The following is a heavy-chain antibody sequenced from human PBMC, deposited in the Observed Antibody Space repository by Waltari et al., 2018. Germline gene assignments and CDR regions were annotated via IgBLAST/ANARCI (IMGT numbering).Heavy chain of an antibody. CDR1: VFTFSRPW. CDR3: AIGGVETSWYWRY. V-gene: IGHV3-7*01. Sequence: EVQVVESGGGLVQPGGSLRLSCAASVFTFSRPWMTWVRQAPGKGLEWVANIKTDGSETYYVDSVKGRFTISRDNTKNSLYLQMSSLRAEDTAVYYCAIGGVETSWYWRYWGQGTLVTVSS. J-gene: IGHJ4*02. D-gene: IGHD6-13*01. CDR2: IKTDGSET.